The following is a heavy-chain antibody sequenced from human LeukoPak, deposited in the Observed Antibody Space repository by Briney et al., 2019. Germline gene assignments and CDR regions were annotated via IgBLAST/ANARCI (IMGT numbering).Heavy chain of an antibody. CDR3: ARDVVVTASPDAFDI. J-gene: IGHJ3*02. CDR1: GDSVTSDGYY. CDR2: ISNSGTD. V-gene: IGHV4-31*03. Sequence: TLSLTCSVSGDSVTSDGYYWTWIRQHPGKGLEWIGYISNSGTDSYNPSLESRVSISVDTSKNQFSLRLNSVTAADTAVYYCARDVVVTASPDAFDIWGQGTMVIVSS. D-gene: IGHD2-21*02.